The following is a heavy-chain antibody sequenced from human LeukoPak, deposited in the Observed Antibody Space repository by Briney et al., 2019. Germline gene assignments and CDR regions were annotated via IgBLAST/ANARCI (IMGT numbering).Heavy chain of an antibody. J-gene: IGHJ5*02. Sequence: SETLSLTCTVSGGSISSNYWSWIRQPPGKGLEWIGIYYSGTTNYNPSLKSRVTISVDTSKNQFSLKLSSVTAADTAVYYCARGYYDSSGSNWFDPWGQGTLVTVSS. D-gene: IGHD3-22*01. CDR2: YYSGTT. CDR3: ARGYYDSSGSNWFDP. CDR1: GGSISSNY. V-gene: IGHV4-59*12.